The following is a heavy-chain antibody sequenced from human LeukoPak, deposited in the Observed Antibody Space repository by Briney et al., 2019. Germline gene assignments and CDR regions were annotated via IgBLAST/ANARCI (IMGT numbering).Heavy chain of an antibody. CDR1: GGSISSGDYY. CDR3: ARDKEGASGAFDI. Sequence: SETLSLTCTVSGGSISSGDYYWSWIRQPPGKGLEWIGYIYYSGGTYDNPSLKSRVTISVDTSKNQFSLKLSSVTAADTAVYYCARDKEGASGAFDIWGQGTMVTVSS. J-gene: IGHJ3*02. D-gene: IGHD1-26*01. CDR2: IYYSGGT. V-gene: IGHV4-30-4*08.